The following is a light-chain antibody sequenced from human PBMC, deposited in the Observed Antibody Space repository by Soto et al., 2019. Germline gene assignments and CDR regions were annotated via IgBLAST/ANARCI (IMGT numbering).Light chain of an antibody. V-gene: IGLV2-11*01. CDR3: CSYAGTFVV. CDR2: EVN. J-gene: IGLJ2*01. CDR1: SSDVGGY. Sequence: QSALTQPRSVSGSPGQSVTISCTGTSSDVGGYVSWYQQHPGRAPKLMIYEVNKRPSGVPDRFSGSKSGNTASLTISGLQAEDEADYYCCSYAGTFVVFGGGTKVTVL.